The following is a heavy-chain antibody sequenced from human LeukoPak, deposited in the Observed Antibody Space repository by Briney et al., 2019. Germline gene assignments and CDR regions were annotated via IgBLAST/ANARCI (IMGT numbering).Heavy chain of an antibody. Sequence: GGSLRLSCAASGFTFSSYSMNWVRQAPGKGPEWVSSISSSSSYIYYADSVKGRFTISRDNAKNSLYLQMNSLRAEDTAVYYCARGPGIAVAGTVRWGQGTLVTVSS. D-gene: IGHD6-19*01. CDR3: ARGPGIAVAGTVR. V-gene: IGHV3-21*01. CDR2: ISSSSSYI. CDR1: GFTFSSYS. J-gene: IGHJ4*02.